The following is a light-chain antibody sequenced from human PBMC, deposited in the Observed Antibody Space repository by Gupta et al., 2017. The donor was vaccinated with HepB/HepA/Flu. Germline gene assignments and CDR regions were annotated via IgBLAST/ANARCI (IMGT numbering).Light chain of an antibody. CDR2: EVT. J-gene: IGLJ3*02. V-gene: IGLV2-18*02. CDR1: SSDVGTYNR. Sequence: QSALTQPPSLSGSPVQSVAISCTGTSSDVGTYNRVSWYQQSPGTTPKLLIYEVTKRPSGVPDRFSGSKSGNTAFLTISGLQAEDESDYYCSSHTSTKTWVFGGGTKVTVL. CDR3: SSHTSTKTWV.